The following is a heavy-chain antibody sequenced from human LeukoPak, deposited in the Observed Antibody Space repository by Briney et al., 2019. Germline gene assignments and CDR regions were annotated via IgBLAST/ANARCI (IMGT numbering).Heavy chain of an antibody. D-gene: IGHD5-24*01. CDR1: VFVFNSYE. CDR3: ARSLGPTKPFDF. V-gene: IGHV3-48*03. CDR2: ITCRGNTI. Sequence: VGSLRLSCVASVFVFNSYEMSWVRQAPGKGLEWLSYITCRGNTIYYADSVRGRFTISRDNAKLSLYLQMNTLRAEDTAIYYCARSLGPTKPFDFWGKGTPVTVSS. J-gene: IGHJ4*02.